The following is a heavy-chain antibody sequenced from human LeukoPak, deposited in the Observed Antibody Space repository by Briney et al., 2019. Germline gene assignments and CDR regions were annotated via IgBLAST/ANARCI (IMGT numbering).Heavy chain of an antibody. D-gene: IGHD2-2*01. V-gene: IGHV1-2*02. CDR2: INPNSGGT. CDR1: GGTFSSYT. Sequence: ASVKVSCKASGGTFSSYTISWVRQAPGQGLEWMGWINPNSGGTNYAQKFQGRVTMTRDTSISTAYMELSRLRSDDTAVYYCASLGPTIVVVPAASWFDPWGQGTLVTVSS. CDR3: ASLGPTIVVVPAASWFDP. J-gene: IGHJ5*02.